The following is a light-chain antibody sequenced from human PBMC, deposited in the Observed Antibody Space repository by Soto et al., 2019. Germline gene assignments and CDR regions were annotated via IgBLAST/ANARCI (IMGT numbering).Light chain of an antibody. CDR3: CSYAGSPTFI. V-gene: IGLV2-23*02. Sequence: QSVLTQSASVSGSPGQSVTISCTGTSSDVGSYNLVSWYQQHPGKAPKLIISGVSKRPSGVSNRFSGSKSGDTASLTISGLQAEDEADYYCCSYAGSPTFIFGGGTKLTVL. CDR1: SSDVGSYNL. J-gene: IGLJ2*01. CDR2: GVS.